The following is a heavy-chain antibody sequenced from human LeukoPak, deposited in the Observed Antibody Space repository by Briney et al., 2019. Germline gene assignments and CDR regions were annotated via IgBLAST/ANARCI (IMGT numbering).Heavy chain of an antibody. CDR3: ARAYDSSGYYYNWFEP. CDR2: IYTSGST. V-gene: IGHV4-4*07. D-gene: IGHD3-22*01. Sequence: SETLSLTCTVSGGSISSYYWSWIRQPAGKGLEWIGRIYTSGSTNYNPSLKSRVTMSVDTSKNQFSLKLSSVTAADTAVYYCARAYDSSGYYYNWFEPWGQGTLVTVSS. J-gene: IGHJ5*02. CDR1: GGSISSYY.